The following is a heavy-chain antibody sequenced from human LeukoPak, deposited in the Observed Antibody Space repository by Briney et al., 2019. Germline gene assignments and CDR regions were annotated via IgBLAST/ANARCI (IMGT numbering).Heavy chain of an antibody. D-gene: IGHD6-19*01. V-gene: IGHV4-34*01. Sequence: TSETLSLTCAVYGGSFSGYYWSWIRQPPGKGLEWIGEINHSGSTNYNPSLKSRVTISVDTSKNQFSLKLSSVTAADTAVYYCARVTDSGIAVAGIDYWGQGTLVTVSS. J-gene: IGHJ4*02. CDR2: INHSGST. CDR1: GGSFSGYY. CDR3: ARVTDSGIAVAGIDY.